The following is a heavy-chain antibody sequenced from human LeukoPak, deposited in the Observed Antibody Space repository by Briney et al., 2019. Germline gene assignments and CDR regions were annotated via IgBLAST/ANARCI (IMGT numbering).Heavy chain of an antibody. CDR3: ARDDCSVSPCLNY. Sequence: QPGRSLRLSCAASGFTFSSHGMPWVRQTPGKGLEWVAVIWYDGSKKYYADSVKGRLTISRDDPKNTLYLQMNTLRAEDTAVYYCARDDCSVSPCLNYWGQGTLLIVSS. D-gene: IGHD2-15*01. CDR1: GFTFSSHG. J-gene: IGHJ4*02. V-gene: IGHV3-33*01. CDR2: IWYDGSKK.